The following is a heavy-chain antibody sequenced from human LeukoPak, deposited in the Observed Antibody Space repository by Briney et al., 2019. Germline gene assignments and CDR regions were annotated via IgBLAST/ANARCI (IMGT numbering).Heavy chain of an antibody. V-gene: IGHV4-39*07. J-gene: IGHJ4*02. Sequence: SGPTLVKPTQTLTLTCTFSGFSLSTSGVGVGWIRQPPGKALEWLGEINHSGSTNYNPSLKSRVTISVDTSKNQFSLKLSSVTAADTAVYYCARVFRWGFGSGPGYFDYWGQGTLVTVSS. CDR2: INHSGST. D-gene: IGHD6-19*01. CDR1: GFSLSTSGVG. CDR3: ARVFRWGFGSGPGYFDY.